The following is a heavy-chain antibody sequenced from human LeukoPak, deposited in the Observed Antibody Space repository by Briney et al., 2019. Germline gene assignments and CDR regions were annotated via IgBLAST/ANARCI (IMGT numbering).Heavy chain of an antibody. Sequence: GRSLRLSCGASGFTFSSNGMNWVRQAPGKGLEWVAFISYDGSNKYYADTVKGRFTISRDASKNTLSLQLNSLRTDDTAVYYCAKDLSSSWDLDYWGQGTLVTVSS. CDR2: ISYDGSNK. V-gene: IGHV3-30*18. CDR3: AKDLSSSWDLDY. J-gene: IGHJ4*02. CDR1: GFTFSSNG. D-gene: IGHD6-13*01.